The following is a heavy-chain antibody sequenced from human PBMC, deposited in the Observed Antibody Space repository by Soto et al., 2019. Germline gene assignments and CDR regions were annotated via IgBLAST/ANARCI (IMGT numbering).Heavy chain of an antibody. J-gene: IGHJ1*01. CDR1: GFTFSSYA. Sequence: GGSLRLSCAASGFTFSSYAMSWVRQAPGKGLEWVSAISGSGGSTYYADSVKGRFTISRDNSKNTLYLQMNSLRAEDTAVYYCAKKSRTNYYDSSGYYEYFQHWGQGTLVTVSS. V-gene: IGHV3-23*01. CDR2: ISGSGGST. D-gene: IGHD3-22*01. CDR3: AKKSRTNYYDSSGYYEYFQH.